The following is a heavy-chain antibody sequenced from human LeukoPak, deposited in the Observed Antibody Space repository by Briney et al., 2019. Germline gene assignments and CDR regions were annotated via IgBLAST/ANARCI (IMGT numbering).Heavy chain of an antibody. V-gene: IGHV1-18*01. Sequence: ASVTVSCKASGYTFTSYGISWVRQAPGQGLEWMGWISAYNGNTNYAQKPQGRVTMTTDTSTSTAYMELRSLRSDDTAVYYCARDLPNCSSTSCYSDYWGQGTLVTVSS. D-gene: IGHD2-2*01. CDR1: GYTFTSYG. CDR2: ISAYNGNT. CDR3: ARDLPNCSSTSCYSDY. J-gene: IGHJ4*02.